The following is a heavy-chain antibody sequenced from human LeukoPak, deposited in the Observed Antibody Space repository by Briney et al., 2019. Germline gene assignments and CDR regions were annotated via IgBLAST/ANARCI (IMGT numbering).Heavy chain of an antibody. CDR1: GFTFSYYW. Sequence: GGSLRLSCAASGFTFSYYWMGWVRQAPGKGLEWVANIKQEGSEKYYVDSVKGRFTISRDNAKNSLYLQMNSMRAEDTAVYYCARDEHQYYHASSGRFDYWGQGILVTVSS. J-gene: IGHJ4*02. CDR3: ARDEHQYYHASSGRFDY. D-gene: IGHD3-22*01. V-gene: IGHV3-7*04. CDR2: IKQEGSEK.